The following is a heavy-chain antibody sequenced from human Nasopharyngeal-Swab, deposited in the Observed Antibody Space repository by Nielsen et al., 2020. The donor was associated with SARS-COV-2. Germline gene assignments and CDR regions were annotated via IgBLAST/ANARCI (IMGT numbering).Heavy chain of an antibody. J-gene: IGHJ3*02. V-gene: IGHV3-21*01. D-gene: IGHD3-22*01. CDR3: ARDDMGYYDSSGFDAFDI. CDR1: GFTFSSYS. Sequence: GGSLRLSCAASGFTFSSYSMNWVRQAPGQGLEWVSSISSSSSYIYYADSVKGRFTISRDNAKNSLYLQMNSLRAEDTAVYYCARDDMGYYDSSGFDAFDIWGQGTMVTVSS. CDR2: ISSSSSYI.